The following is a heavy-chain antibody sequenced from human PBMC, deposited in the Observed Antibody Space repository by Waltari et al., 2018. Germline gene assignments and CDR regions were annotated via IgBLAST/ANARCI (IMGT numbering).Heavy chain of an antibody. CDR2: IYTSGST. J-gene: IGHJ6*02. Sequence: QVQLQESGPGLVKPSQTLSLTCTVSGGSISSGSYYWSWIRQPAGKGLEWIGYIYTSGSTNYNPSLKSRVTISVDTSKNQFSLKLSSVTAADTAVYYCARINYGDYRYYYGMDVWGQGTTVTVSS. CDR1: GGSISSGSYY. D-gene: IGHD4-17*01. CDR3: ARINYGDYRYYYGMDV. V-gene: IGHV4-61*09.